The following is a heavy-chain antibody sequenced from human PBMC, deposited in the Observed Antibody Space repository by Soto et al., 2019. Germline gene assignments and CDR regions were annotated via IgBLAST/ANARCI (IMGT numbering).Heavy chain of an antibody. D-gene: IGHD2-2*01. J-gene: IGHJ6*03. CDR3: ARGEVQRYCSSTSCYAGGVYYYYMDV. Sequence: PGGSLRLSCAASGFTFSSYAMSWVRQAPGKGLEWVSAISGSGGSTYYADSVKGRFTISRDNSKNTLYLQMNSLRAEDTAVYYCARGEVQRYCSSTSCYAGGVYYYYMDVWGKGTTVTVSS. CDR1: GFTFSSYA. CDR2: ISGSGGST. V-gene: IGHV3-23*01.